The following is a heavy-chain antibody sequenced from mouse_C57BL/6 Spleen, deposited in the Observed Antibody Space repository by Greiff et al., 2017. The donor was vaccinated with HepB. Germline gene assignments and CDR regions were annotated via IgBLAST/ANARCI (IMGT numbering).Heavy chain of an antibody. CDR1: GYTFTDYY. V-gene: IGHV1-26*01. CDR3: ARCNDYDPYYAMDY. CDR2: INPNNGGT. Sequence: EVQLQQSGPELVKPGASVKISCKASGYTFTDYYMNWVKQSHGKSLEWIGDINPNNGGTSYNQKFKGKATLTVDKSSSTAYMELRSLTSEDSAVYYCARCNDYDPYYAMDYWGQGTSVTVSS. J-gene: IGHJ4*01. D-gene: IGHD2-4*01.